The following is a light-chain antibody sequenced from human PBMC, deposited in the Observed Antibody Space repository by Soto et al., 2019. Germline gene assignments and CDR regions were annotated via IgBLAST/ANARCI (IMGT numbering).Light chain of an antibody. CDR3: MQGTHWPIT. V-gene: IGKV2-30*02. Sequence: EVVMTQYPLSLPVTLGQPASISCRSNQSLVHSDGIAYFSWFQQRPGRSPRRLIYKVSNRDSGVPARFSGSGSGTDFALKISRVEAEDVGVYYCMQGTHWPITFGQGTRLEN. J-gene: IGKJ5*01. CDR2: KVS. CDR1: QSLVHSDGIAY.